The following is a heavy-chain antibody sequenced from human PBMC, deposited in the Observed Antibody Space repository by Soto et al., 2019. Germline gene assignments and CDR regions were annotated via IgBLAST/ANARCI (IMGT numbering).Heavy chain of an antibody. D-gene: IGHD3-10*01. CDR1: GYSFANYT. CDR2: LNPDTAST. J-gene: IGHJ4*02. Sequence: QVQLVQSGAEVKKPGASVTVSCKASGYSFANYTIHWVRQAPGQGLEWMGWLNPDTASTKFSPKFQGRVIITRDKSANTAFMQLTSLTSEDTALYYWARGGGYYGSGAYYRGYFDHWGLGTLVAVSS. CDR3: ARGGGYYGSGAYYRGYFDH. V-gene: IGHV1-3*01.